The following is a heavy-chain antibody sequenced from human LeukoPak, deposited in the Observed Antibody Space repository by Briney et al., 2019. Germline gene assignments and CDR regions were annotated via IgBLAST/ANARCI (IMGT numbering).Heavy chain of an antibody. CDR3: ARGTHYYGDYGHGVNYYYGMDV. Sequence: SETLSLTCTVSGGSISSYYWSWIRQPAGKGLEWIGRIYTSGSTNYNPSLKSRVTMSVDTSKNQFSLKLSSVTAADTAVYYCARGTHYYGDYGHGVNYYYGMDVWGQGTTVTVSS. V-gene: IGHV4-4*07. J-gene: IGHJ6*02. CDR2: IYTSGST. CDR1: GGSISSYY. D-gene: IGHD4-17*01.